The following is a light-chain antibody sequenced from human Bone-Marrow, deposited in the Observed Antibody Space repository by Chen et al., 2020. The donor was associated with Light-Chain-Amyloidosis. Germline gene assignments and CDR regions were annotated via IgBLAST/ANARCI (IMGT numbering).Light chain of an antibody. V-gene: IGLV3-25*03. J-gene: IGLJ3*02. CDR2: KDN. CDR1: ALSKQY. Sequence: SYELTQPPSVSVSPGQTATISCSGHALSKQYAYWYQQRPGQAPVVLRYKDNERPSGIPERFSGYSSGTTVTLTISGVQAEDEADYYCQSTDTSGTSKVFGGGTHLTVL. CDR3: QSTDTSGTSKV.